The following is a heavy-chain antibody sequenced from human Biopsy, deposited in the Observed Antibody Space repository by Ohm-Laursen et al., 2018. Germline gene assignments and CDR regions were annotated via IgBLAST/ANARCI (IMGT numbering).Heavy chain of an antibody. CDR2: IDTINSGA. J-gene: IGHJ4*02. V-gene: IGHV1-2*02. CDR3: ARERDS. Sequence: ASVKVSCKASGYTFTDYYVHWVRQAPGHGLEWMGWIDTINSGARYAQKFQGRVTMTRDTSISTAYMELSRLTSDDTAVYYCARERDSWGQGTLVTVSS. CDR1: GYTFTDYY.